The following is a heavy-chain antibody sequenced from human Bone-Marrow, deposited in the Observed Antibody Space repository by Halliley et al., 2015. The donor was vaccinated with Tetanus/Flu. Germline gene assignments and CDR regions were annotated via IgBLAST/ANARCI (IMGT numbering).Heavy chain of an antibody. J-gene: IGHJ6*02. CDR2: IIKTGST. CDR1: GGSLSGNY. V-gene: IGHV4-34*12. CDR3: MRAQGPYFNGMDV. Sequence: TLSLTCAVNGGSLSGNYWSWIRQPPGKGLEWIGEIIKTGSTDYNPSLRGRVTMSVDTSKNQLSLNLRSVTAADSAVYYCMRAQGPYFNGMDVRGQGTTVTVSS.